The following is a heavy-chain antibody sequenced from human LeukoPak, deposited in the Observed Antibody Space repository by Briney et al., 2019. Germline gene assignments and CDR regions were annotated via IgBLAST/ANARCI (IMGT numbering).Heavy chain of an antibody. J-gene: IGHJ3*02. CDR1: GFTFSKAW. Sequence: GGSLRLSCAASGFTFSKAWMSWVRQAPGKGLEWVGRIKSKIDGGTTDYAAPVKGRFTISRDDSKNTVYLQMNSLKAEDTAVYYCTTVGYCSGGSCAGFDIWGQGTMVTASS. D-gene: IGHD2-15*01. V-gene: IGHV3-15*01. CDR3: TTVGYCSGGSCAGFDI. CDR2: IKSKIDGGTT.